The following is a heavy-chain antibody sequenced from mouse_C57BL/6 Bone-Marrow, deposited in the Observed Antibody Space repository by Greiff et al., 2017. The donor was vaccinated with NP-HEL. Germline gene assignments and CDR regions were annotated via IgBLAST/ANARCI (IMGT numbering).Heavy chain of an antibody. J-gene: IGHJ2*01. CDR3: ASSKNYYGNFDY. CDR2: IHPNSGST. V-gene: IGHV1-64*01. CDR1: GYTFTSYW. D-gene: IGHD2-1*01. Sequence: QVHVKQPGAELVKPGASVKLSCKASGYTFTSYWMHWVKQRPGQGLEWIGMIHPNSGSTNYNEKFKSKATLTVDKSSSTAYMQLSSLTSEDSAVYYCASSKNYYGNFDYWGQGTTLTVSS.